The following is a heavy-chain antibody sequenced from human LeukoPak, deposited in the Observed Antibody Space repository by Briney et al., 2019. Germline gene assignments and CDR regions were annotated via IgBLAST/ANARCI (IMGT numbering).Heavy chain of an antibody. Sequence: SETLSLTCAVYGGSFSGYYCSWIRQPPGKGLEWIGEIYHSGSTNYNPPLKSRVTISVDKSKNQFSLKLSSVTAADTAVYYCARVRYYYDSSGYSIPLFDYWGQGTLVTVSS. CDR2: IYHSGST. CDR3: ARVRYYYDSSGYSIPLFDY. J-gene: IGHJ4*02. D-gene: IGHD3-22*01. CDR1: GGSFSGYY. V-gene: IGHV4-34*01.